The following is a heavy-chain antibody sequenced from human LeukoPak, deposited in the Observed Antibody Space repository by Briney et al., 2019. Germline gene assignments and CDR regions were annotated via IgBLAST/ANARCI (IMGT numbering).Heavy chain of an antibody. D-gene: IGHD6-13*01. CDR1: GFTFSNFA. Sequence: PGGALRLYCAATGFTFSNFAMSWVRQAPGKGLEGVSAISGSGGGTYYADSVKRRFTISRDNSRNTLYLQMNSLRAEDTAVYYCAKDGGEAISSSWYYWGQGALVTVSS. V-gene: IGHV3-23*01. J-gene: IGHJ4*02. CDR2: ISGSGGGT. CDR3: AKDGGEAISSSWYY.